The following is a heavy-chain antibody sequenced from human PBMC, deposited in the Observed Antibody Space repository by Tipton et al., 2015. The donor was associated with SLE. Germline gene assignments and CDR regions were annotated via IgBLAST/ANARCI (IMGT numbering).Heavy chain of an antibody. J-gene: IGHJ4*02. V-gene: IGHV3-72*01. CDR1: GFTFSEYY. CDR3: AGRAPDYVAGNDY. Sequence: SLRLSCAASGFTFSEYYMDWVRQAPGKGLEWVGRIRNKANSYSTQYAASVRVRFTISRDDSKNSLFLQMNSLRSEDTAVYYCAGRAPDYVAGNDYWGQGTLVTVSS. D-gene: IGHD4-17*01. CDR2: IRNKANSYST.